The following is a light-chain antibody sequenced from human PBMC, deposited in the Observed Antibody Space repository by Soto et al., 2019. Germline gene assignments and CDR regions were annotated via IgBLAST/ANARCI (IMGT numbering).Light chain of an antibody. CDR2: DAS. CDR1: QSVSES. J-gene: IGKJ5*01. V-gene: IGKV3-15*01. Sequence: EIVLTQSPATLSLSPGERATLSCRASQSVSESLAWYQQKPGQAPRHLISDASTRATGIPARFSGSGSGTEFTLTISSLQSEDFAVYHCQQYSSSPRTFGQGTRLEIK. CDR3: QQYSSSPRT.